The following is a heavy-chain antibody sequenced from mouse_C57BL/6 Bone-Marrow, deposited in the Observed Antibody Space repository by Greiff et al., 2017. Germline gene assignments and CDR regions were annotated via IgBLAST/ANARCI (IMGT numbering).Heavy chain of an antibody. Sequence: EVNLVESGGDLVKPGGSLKLSCAASGFTFSSYGMSWVRQTPDKRLEWVATISSGGSYTYYPDSVKGRFTISRDNAKNTLYLQMSSLKSEDTAMYYCARRRGFAYWGQGTLVTVSA. V-gene: IGHV5-6*02. CDR2: ISSGGSYT. CDR3: ARRRGFAY. CDR1: GFTFSSYG. J-gene: IGHJ3*01.